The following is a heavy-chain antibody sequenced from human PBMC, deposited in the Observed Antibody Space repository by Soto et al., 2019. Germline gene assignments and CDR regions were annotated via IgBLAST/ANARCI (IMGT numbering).Heavy chain of an antibody. V-gene: IGHV1-69*13. CDR2: IIPIFGTA. Sequence: SVKVSCKASGGTFSSYAISWVRQAPGQGPEWMGGIIPIFGTANYAQKFQGRVTITADESTSTAYMELSSLRSEDTAVYYCAKNGGAYCSSTSCSSQNWFDPWGQGTLVTVSS. J-gene: IGHJ5*02. CDR3: AKNGGAYCSSTSCSSQNWFDP. CDR1: GGTFSSYA. D-gene: IGHD2-2*01.